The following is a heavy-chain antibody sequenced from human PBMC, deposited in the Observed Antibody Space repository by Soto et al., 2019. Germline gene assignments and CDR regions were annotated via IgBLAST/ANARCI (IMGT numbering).Heavy chain of an antibody. CDR3: ARQGRLRYYYYYGMDV. CDR2: IYYSGST. J-gene: IGHJ6*02. D-gene: IGHD3-10*01. CDR1: GGSISSSSYY. V-gene: IGHV4-39*01. Sequence: SETLSLTCTVSGGSISSSSYYWGWIRQPPGKGLEWIGSIYYSGSTYYNPSLKSRVTISVDTSKNQFSLKLSSVTAADTVLYYCARQGRLRYYYYYGMDVWGQGTTVTVSS.